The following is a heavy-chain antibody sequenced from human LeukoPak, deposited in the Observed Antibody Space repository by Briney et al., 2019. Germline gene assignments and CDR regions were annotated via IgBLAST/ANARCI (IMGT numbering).Heavy chain of an antibody. D-gene: IGHD2-2*01. CDR1: GYTFTGYY. CDR2: INAGNGNT. J-gene: IGHJ4*02. V-gene: IGHV1-3*01. Sequence: GASVKVSCKASGYTFTGYYMHWVRQAPGQRLEWMGWINAGNGNTKYSQKFQGRVTITRDTSASTAYMELSSLRSEDTAVYYCASLNIHVVVPATDWGQGTLVTVSS. CDR3: ASLNIHVVVPATD.